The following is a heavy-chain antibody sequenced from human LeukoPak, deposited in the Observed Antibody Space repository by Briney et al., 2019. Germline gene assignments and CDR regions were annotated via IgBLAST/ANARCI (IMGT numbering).Heavy chain of an antibody. CDR3: ARDEREVGLDAFDI. D-gene: IGHD1-26*01. Sequence: AGGSLRLSCAASGFTFSSYAMSWVRQAPGKGLGWVSAISGSGGSTYYAQKFQGRVTMTRDTSTSTVYMELSSLRSEDTAVYYCARDEREVGLDAFDIWGQGTMVTVSS. J-gene: IGHJ3*02. CDR2: ISGSGGST. CDR1: GFTFSSYA. V-gene: IGHV3-23*01.